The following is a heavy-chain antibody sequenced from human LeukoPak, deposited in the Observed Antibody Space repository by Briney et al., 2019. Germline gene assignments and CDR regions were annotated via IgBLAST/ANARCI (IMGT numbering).Heavy chain of an antibody. CDR1: GFTFSSYG. Sequence: GGSLRLSCAASGFTFSSYGMHWVRQAPGKGLEWVAFIRYDGSNKYYADSVKGRFTISRDNSKNTLYLQMNSLRAEDTAVYYCARASTVVVVPFDYWGQGTLVTVSS. D-gene: IGHD3-22*01. J-gene: IGHJ4*02. CDR2: IRYDGSNK. V-gene: IGHV3-30*02. CDR3: ARASTVVVVPFDY.